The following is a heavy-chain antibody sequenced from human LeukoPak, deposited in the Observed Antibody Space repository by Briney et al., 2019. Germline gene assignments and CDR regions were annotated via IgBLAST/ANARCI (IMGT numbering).Heavy chain of an antibody. CDR1: GGSISSSSYY. V-gene: IGHV4-39*07. Sequence: PSETLSLTCTVSGGSISSSSYYWGWIRQPPGKGLEWIGSIYYSGSTYYNPSLKSRVTISVDTSKNQFSLKLSSVTAADTAVYHCARDSAFTVAGTIRSFDYWGQGTLVTVSS. CDR2: IYYSGST. D-gene: IGHD6-19*01. CDR3: ARDSAFTVAGTIRSFDY. J-gene: IGHJ4*02.